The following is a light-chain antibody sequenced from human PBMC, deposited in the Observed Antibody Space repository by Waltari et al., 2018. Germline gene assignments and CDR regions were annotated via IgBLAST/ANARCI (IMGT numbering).Light chain of an antibody. CDR2: KAS. Sequence: DIQMTQSPSSLSASVGDRVTITCRASQDISNLLAWYQQRPGKAPNLLIYKASSLQSGVPSRFSGSGSGTDFTLTISSLQPEDFATYYCQQYNSAPRTFGQGTKVEIK. V-gene: IGKV1-12*01. J-gene: IGKJ1*01. CDR1: QDISNL. CDR3: QQYNSAPRT.